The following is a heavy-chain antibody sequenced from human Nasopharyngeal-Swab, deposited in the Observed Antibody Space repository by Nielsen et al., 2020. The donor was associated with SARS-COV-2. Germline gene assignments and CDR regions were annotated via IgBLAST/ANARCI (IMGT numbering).Heavy chain of an antibody. V-gene: IGHV6-1*01. D-gene: IGHD6-19*01. Sequence: RSLRLSCAISGDSVSSNSAAWNWIRQSPSRGLEWLGRTYYRSKWYNDYAVSVKSRITINPDTSKNQFSLQLNSVTPEDTAVYYCARVTYSSGWYDYYYYMDVWGKGTTVTVSS. CDR1: GDSVSSNSAA. J-gene: IGHJ6*03. CDR2: TYYRSKWYN. CDR3: ARVTYSSGWYDYYYYMDV.